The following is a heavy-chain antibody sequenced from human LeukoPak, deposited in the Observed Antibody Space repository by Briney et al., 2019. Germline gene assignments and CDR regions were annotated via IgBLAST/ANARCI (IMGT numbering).Heavy chain of an antibody. D-gene: IGHD3-16*01. CDR3: ARGITFGGTSFDY. Sequence: SETLSLTCTVSGGSISSGGYYWSWIRQHPGKGLEWIGYIYYSGSTNYNPSLKSRVTISVDTSKNQFSLKLSSVTAADTAVYYCARGITFGGTSFDYWGQGTLVTVSS. J-gene: IGHJ4*02. CDR1: GGSISSGGYY. CDR2: IYYSGST. V-gene: IGHV4-61*08.